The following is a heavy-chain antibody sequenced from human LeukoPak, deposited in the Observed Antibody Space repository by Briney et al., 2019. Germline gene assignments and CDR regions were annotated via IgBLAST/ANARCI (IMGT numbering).Heavy chain of an antibody. Sequence: PGGSLRLSCAASGFTFSSFTMNWVRQAPGKGLEWVSSISSGTSYIYYADSVKGRFSISRDNSKNTLYLQMNSLRAEDTAVYYCARAAPYSGDDYSDYWGQGTLVTVSS. D-gene: IGHD5-12*01. CDR2: ISSGTSYI. V-gene: IGHV3-21*04. CDR1: GFTFSSFT. CDR3: ARAAPYSGDDYSDY. J-gene: IGHJ4*02.